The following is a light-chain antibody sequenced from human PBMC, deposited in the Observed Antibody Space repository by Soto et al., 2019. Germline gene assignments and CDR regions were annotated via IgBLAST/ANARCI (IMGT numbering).Light chain of an antibody. CDR3: RQRSNWPPGLT. J-gene: IGKJ4*01. CDR1: QSVSSF. CDR2: DAS. V-gene: IGKV3-11*01. Sequence: EIVLTQSPATLSLSPGERATLSCRASQSVSSFLAWYQQKPGQAPRLLIYDASNRATGIPARFSGSGAGENFTLTISSLEPEDFAVYYCRQRSNWPPGLTFGGGTKVEIK.